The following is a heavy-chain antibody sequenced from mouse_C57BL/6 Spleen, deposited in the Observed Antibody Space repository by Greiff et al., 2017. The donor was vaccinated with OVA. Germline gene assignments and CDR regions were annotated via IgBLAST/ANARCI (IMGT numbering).Heavy chain of an antibody. Sequence: EVQLVESGPELVKPGASVKISCKASGYSFTGYYMSWVKPSPEKSLEWIGELNPSTGGTTYNQKFKAKATLTADKSSSTAYMQLKSLTSEDSSGYYCARGVTLYAMDYWGQGTSVTVSS. CDR3: ARGVTLYAMDY. J-gene: IGHJ4*01. CDR1: GYSFTGYY. CDR2: LNPSTGGT. V-gene: IGHV1-42*01. D-gene: IGHD2-13*01.